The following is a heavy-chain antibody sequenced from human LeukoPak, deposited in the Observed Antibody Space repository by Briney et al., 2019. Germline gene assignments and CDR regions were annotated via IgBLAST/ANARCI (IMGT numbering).Heavy chain of an antibody. CDR1: GFTFSSYW. CDR2: IKQDGSEK. CDR3: EKLLDYGDYIDY. V-gene: IGHV3-7*01. D-gene: IGHD4-17*01. Sequence: GGSLRLSCAASGFTFSSYWMSWVRQAPGKGLEWVANIKQDGSEKYYVDSVKGRFTISRDNAKNTLYLQMNSLRAEDTAVYDWEKLLDYGDYIDYGGQGTLVTVSP. J-gene: IGHJ4*02.